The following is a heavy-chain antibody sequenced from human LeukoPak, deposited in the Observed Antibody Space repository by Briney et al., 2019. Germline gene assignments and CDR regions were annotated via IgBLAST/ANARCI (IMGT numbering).Heavy chain of an antibody. CDR1: GFTFSSYS. Sequence: PGGSLRLSCAASGFTFSSYSMNWVRQAPGKGLEWVSSISSSSSYIYYADSVKGRFTISRDNAKNSLYLQMNSLRAEDTALYYCARERGYSYGSDAFDIWGQGTMVTVSS. CDR2: ISSSSSYI. J-gene: IGHJ3*02. CDR3: ARERGYSYGSDAFDI. D-gene: IGHD5-18*01. V-gene: IGHV3-21*04.